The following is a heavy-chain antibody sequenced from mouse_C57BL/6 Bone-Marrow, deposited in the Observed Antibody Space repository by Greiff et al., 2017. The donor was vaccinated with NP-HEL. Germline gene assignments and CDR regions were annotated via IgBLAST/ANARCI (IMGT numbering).Heavy chain of an antibody. J-gene: IGHJ2*01. D-gene: IGHD1-1*01. CDR1: GFTFTDYY. V-gene: IGHV7-3*01. CDR3: ARYGYYGSSSYFDY. CDR2: IRNKANGYTT. Sequence: EVKVEESGGGLVQPGGSLSLSCAASGFTFTDYYMSWVRQPPGKALEWLGFIRNKANGYTTEYSASVKGRFTISRDNSQSILYLQMNALRAEDSATYYCARYGYYGSSSYFDYWGQGTTLTVSS.